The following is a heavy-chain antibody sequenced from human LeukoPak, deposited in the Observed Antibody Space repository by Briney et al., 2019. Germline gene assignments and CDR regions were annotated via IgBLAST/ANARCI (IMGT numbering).Heavy chain of an antibody. D-gene: IGHD3-16*01. CDR3: ARDSYEKVL. CDR1: GGSISSYY. CDR2: IYYSGST. V-gene: IGHV4-59*01. Sequence: SEPLSLTCTVPGGSISSYYWSWIRHPPGKGLGWMGYIYYSGSTNYNPCLKSRVTISVDTSKIQFSLKLSSVTAADTAVYYCARDSYEKVLWGQGTLVTVSS. J-gene: IGHJ4*02.